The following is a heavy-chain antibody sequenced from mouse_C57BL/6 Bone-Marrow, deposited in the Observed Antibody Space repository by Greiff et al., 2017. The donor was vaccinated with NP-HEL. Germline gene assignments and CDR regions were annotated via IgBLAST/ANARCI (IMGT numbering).Heavy chain of an antibody. CDR3: ASYDGYYDNAMDY. V-gene: IGHV5-4*03. CDR1: GFTFSSYA. CDR2: ISDGGSYT. J-gene: IGHJ4*01. Sequence: EVKLVESGGGLVKPGGSLKLSCAASGFTFSSYAMSWVRQTPEKRLEWVATISDGGSYTYYPDNVKGRFTISRDNAKNNLYLQMSHLKSEDTAMYYCASYDGYYDNAMDYWGQGTSVTVSS. D-gene: IGHD2-3*01.